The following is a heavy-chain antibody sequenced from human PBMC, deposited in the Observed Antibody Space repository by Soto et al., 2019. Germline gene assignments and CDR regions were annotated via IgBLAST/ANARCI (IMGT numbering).Heavy chain of an antibody. D-gene: IGHD6-19*01. V-gene: IGHV3-11*01. J-gene: IGHJ5*02. CDR2: ISSSGSTI. Sequence: PGGSLRRSCAASGFTFSDYYMSWMRQAPGKGLEWVSYISSSGSTIYYADSVKGRFTISRDNTKNSLYLQMNSLRAEDTAVYYCARDPLGVAGTRADPWGQGTLVTVSS. CDR1: GFTFSDYY. CDR3: ARDPLGVAGTRADP.